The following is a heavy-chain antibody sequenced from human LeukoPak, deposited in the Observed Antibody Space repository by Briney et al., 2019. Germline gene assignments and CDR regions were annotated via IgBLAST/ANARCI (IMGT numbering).Heavy chain of an antibody. CDR1: GGSISSSSYY. J-gene: IGHJ4*02. CDR3: ARETYYYDSSDNWYFDY. Sequence: SETLSLTCTVSGGSISSSSYYWVWIRQPPGKGLEWIGSIHYSGSTYYNPSLKSRVTISVDTSKNQFSLKLSSVTAADTAVYYCARETYYYDSSDNWYFDYWGQGTLVTVSS. V-gene: IGHV4-39*07. D-gene: IGHD3-22*01. CDR2: IHYSGST.